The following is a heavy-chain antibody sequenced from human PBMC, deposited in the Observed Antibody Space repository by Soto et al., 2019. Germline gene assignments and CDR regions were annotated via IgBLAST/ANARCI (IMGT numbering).Heavy chain of an antibody. J-gene: IGHJ5*02. V-gene: IGHV1-18*04. CDR1: GYTFSNYG. CDR3: AACTGPICHRGREWFDP. D-gene: IGHD2-8*02. CDR2: ISTYNGNT. Sequence: QVQLVQSGAEVKKPGASVKVSCTASGYTFSNYGITWVRQAPGQGLEWMGWISTYNGNTNYAKKVQGRVTMTIDTSTSTAYMELRSLSSDDTAMYYGAACTGPICHRGREWFDPWGQGTLVTVSA.